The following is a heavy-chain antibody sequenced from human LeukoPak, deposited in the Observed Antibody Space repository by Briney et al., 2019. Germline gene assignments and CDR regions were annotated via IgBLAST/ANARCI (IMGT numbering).Heavy chain of an antibody. CDR1: GGSISSYY. CDR3: ARGCNSFWWDY. D-gene: IGHD4-23*01. CDR2: IYYSGST. V-gene: IGHV4-59*01. J-gene: IGHJ4*01. Sequence: SETLSLTCTVSGGSISSYYWSWIRQPPGKGLEWIGYIYYSGSTNYNPSLKSRVTISVDTSKNQFSLKLSSVTAADTAVYYCARGCNSFWWDYWGHGTLVTVSS.